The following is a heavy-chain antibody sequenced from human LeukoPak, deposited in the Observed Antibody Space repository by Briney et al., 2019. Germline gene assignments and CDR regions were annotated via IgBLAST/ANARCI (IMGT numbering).Heavy chain of an antibody. V-gene: IGHV3-21*01. J-gene: IGHJ6*02. CDR1: GLTFSSYS. D-gene: IGHD3-22*01. Sequence: PGGSLRLSCAASGLTFSSYSMNWVRQAPGKGLEWVSSISSSSSYIYYADSVKGRFTISRDNARNSLYLQISSLRAEDTAVYYCARVIGYYDSYGMDVWGQGTTVTVSS. CDR2: ISSSSSYI. CDR3: ARVIGYYDSYGMDV.